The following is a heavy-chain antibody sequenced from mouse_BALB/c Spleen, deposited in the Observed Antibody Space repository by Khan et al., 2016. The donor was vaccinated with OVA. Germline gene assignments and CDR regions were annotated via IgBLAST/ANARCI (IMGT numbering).Heavy chain of an antibody. J-gene: IGHJ2*01. V-gene: IGHV5-6-5*01. CDR2: ISSGGTP. CDR1: GFTFSSYV. Sequence: EVELVESGGDLVKPGGSLKLSCAVSGFTFSSYVMSWVRQTPEKRLEWVASISSGGTPAYPDSLKGRFTISRDNARNIMYLQMSILRSEDTAMYYCVREAYRYDEYYFDYWGQGTTLTVSS. D-gene: IGHD2-14*01. CDR3: VREAYRYDEYYFDY.